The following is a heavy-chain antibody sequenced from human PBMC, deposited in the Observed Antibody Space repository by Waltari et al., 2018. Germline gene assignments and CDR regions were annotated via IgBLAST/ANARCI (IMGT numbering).Heavy chain of an antibody. V-gene: IGHV1-69*02. CDR2: IIPILGIA. D-gene: IGHD7-27*01. CDR1: GGTFSTYP. Sequence: QVQLVQSGAEVKKPGSSVKVSCKASGGTFSTYPISWVRQAPGQGLEWMGRIIPILGIANYAQKFQGRVTITADKSTSTAYMELSSLRSEDTAVYYCARGTGDRYYYYYMDVWGKGTTVTVSS. CDR3: ARGTGDRYYYYYMDV. J-gene: IGHJ6*03.